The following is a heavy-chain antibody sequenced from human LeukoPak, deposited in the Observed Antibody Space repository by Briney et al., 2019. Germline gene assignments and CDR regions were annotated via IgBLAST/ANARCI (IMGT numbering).Heavy chain of an antibody. J-gene: IGHJ4*02. D-gene: IGHD4-17*01. V-gene: IGHV4-34*01. CDR3: ARGRGTVTFSLTSYYFDY. Sequence: SETLSLTCTVSGGSISSYYWSWIRQPPGKGLEWIGEINHSGSTNYNPSLKSRVTISVDTSKNQFSLKLSSVTAADTAVYYCARGRGTVTFSLTSYYFDYWGQGTLVTVSS. CDR2: INHSGST. CDR1: GGSISSYY.